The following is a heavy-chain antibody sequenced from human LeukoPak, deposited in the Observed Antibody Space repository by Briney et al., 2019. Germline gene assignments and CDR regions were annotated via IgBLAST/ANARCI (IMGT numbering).Heavy chain of an antibody. Sequence: GGSLRLSCAVSGFTFTDYWMNWVRQAPGKGLEWVASIRQDGSEKTYVDSVKGRFTISRDNTKNSLSLQVNSLRAEDTAVYYCARAGTAAGLYFDLWGQGTLVTVSS. CDR1: GFTFTDYW. CDR2: IRQDGSEK. J-gene: IGHJ4*01. CDR3: ARAGTAAGLYFDL. V-gene: IGHV3-7*04. D-gene: IGHD6-13*01.